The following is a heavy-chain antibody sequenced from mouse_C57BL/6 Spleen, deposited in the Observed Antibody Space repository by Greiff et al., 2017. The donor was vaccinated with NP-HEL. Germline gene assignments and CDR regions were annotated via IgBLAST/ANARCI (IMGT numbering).Heavy chain of an antibody. CDR1: GYTFTSSW. CDR2: IDPTSGGT. J-gene: IGHJ4*01. V-gene: IGHV1-72*01. CDR3: ARCGMTDYAMDY. D-gene: IGHD1-1*02. Sequence: QVQLQQPGAELVKPGASVKLSCKASGYTFTSSWMHWVKQRPGRGLEWIGRIDPTSGGTKYNAKFTSKATLTVDKPSSTAYMQLISLTSEDATVFYCARCGMTDYAMDYWGQGTSVTVSS.